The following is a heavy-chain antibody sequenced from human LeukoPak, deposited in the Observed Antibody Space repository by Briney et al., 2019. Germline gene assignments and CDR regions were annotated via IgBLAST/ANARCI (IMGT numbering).Heavy chain of an antibody. D-gene: IGHD2-2*01. CDR1: GYTFTGYY. J-gene: IGHJ3*02. V-gene: IGHV1-2*04. Sequence: GASVRVSCKASGYTFTGYYMHWVRQAPGQGLEWMGWINPNSGGTNYAQKFQGWVTMTRDTSISTAYMELSSLRSEDTAVCYCASSGARDIVVVPAALDAFDIWGQGTMVTVSS. CDR2: INPNSGGT. CDR3: ASSGARDIVVVPAALDAFDI.